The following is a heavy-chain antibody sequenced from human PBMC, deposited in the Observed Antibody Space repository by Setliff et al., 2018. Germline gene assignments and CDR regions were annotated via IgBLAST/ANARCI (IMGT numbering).Heavy chain of an antibody. CDR2: INTRTGEP. D-gene: IGHD6-13*01. J-gene: IGHJ1*01. V-gene: IGHV7-4-1*02. Sequence: ASVKVSCKASGYTLTTYLMNWVRQAPGQGLEWMGYINTRTGEPMYAQGFTGRFVFSLDPSVSTAYLEISSLKAEDTAHYYCALSSSWFKDFQHWGQGTLVTVSS. CDR3: ALSSSWFKDFQH. CDR1: GYTLTTYL.